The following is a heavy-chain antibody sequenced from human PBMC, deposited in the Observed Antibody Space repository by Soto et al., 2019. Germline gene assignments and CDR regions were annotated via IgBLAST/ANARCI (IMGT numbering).Heavy chain of an antibody. J-gene: IGHJ6*02. CDR3: ARVRFTRDHYYYYGMDV. D-gene: IGHD1-1*01. V-gene: IGHV6-1*01. CDR1: GDSVSSNSAA. Sequence: SQTLSLTCALSGDSVSSNSAAWNWIRQSPSRGLEWLGRTYYRSKWYNDYAVSVKSRITINPDTSKNQFSLQLNSVTPEDTAVYYCARVRFTRDHYYYYGMDVWGQGTTVTVSS. CDR2: TYYRSKWYN.